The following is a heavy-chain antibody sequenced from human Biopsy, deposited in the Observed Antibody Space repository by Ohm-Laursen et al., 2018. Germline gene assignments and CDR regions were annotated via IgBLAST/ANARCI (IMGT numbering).Heavy chain of an antibody. D-gene: IGHD2-15*01. Sequence: TLSLTWAVYGGSFSGYYWSWIRQPPGKGLEWIGEINHRGRTNYNPSLKSRVNISADKSNNQFSLKLTSVTSADTAVYFCGNEVHGRDYWGRGTLVTVSS. J-gene: IGHJ4*02. V-gene: IGHV4-34*01. CDR2: INHRGRT. CDR1: GGSFSGYY. CDR3: GNEVHGRDY.